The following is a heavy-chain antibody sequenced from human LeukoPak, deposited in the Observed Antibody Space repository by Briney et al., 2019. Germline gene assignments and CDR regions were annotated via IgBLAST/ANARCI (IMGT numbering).Heavy chain of an antibody. D-gene: IGHD1-14*01. CDR2: IYPGDSDD. CDR3: ARLKGVTVSGPVDY. Sequence: GESLKISCKTSGYSFTSYWIGWVRQMPGKGLEWMGIIYPGDSDDRYIPSFEGQVTISVDKSISTAYLQWSSLRASDTAMYYCARLKGVTVSGPVDYWGQGTLVTVSS. J-gene: IGHJ4*02. CDR1: GYSFTSYW. V-gene: IGHV5-51*01.